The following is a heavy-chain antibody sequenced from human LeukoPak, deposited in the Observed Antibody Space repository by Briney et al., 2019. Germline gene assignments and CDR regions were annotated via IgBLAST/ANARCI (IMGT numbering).Heavy chain of an antibody. V-gene: IGHV4-59*12. CDR2: IYYTGNT. Sequence: SETLSLTCTVSGGSISSSYWSWIRQPPGKGLEWIGYIYYTGNTNYNPSLKSRVTISVDTSKKQFSLKLNSVTAADTAVYYCARGSWAQCSGGSCHRYYYYYGMDVWGQGTTVTVSS. CDR3: ARGSWAQCSGGSCHRYYYYYGMDV. CDR1: GGSISSSY. D-gene: IGHD2-15*01. J-gene: IGHJ6*02.